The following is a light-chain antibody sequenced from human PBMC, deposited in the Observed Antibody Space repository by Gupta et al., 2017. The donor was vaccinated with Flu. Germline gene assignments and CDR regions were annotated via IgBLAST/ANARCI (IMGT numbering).Light chain of an antibody. CDR2: DAS. Sequence: EIVLTQSAATLPLSPGERATLSCRASQSVSRYLAWYQQKPGQAPRLLIYDASNRATGIPARFSGSGSGTDFTLTISSREPEDFAVYYCQQRSNWPPFYSFGQGTKLEIK. J-gene: IGKJ2*03. CDR1: QSVSRY. V-gene: IGKV3-11*01. CDR3: QQRSNWPPFYS.